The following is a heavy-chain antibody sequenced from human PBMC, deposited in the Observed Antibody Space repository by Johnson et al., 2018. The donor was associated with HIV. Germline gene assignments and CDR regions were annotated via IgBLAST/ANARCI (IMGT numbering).Heavy chain of an antibody. V-gene: IGHV3-66*01. CDR3: AREGGSWYGDAFEI. J-gene: IGHJ3*02. Sequence: VQLVESGGGLVQPGGSLRVSCAASGFTVSDNYMSWVRQAPGKGLEWVSVIYSGDNTYYADSVKGRFTISRDNSKNTLYLQMNNLRSEDTAVYYCAREGGSWYGDAFEIWGQGTLVTVSS. CDR2: IYSGDNT. D-gene: IGHD6-13*01. CDR1: GFTVSDNY.